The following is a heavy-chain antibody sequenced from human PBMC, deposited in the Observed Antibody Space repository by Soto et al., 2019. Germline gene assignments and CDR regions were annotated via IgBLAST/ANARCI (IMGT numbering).Heavy chain of an antibody. J-gene: IGHJ5*02. V-gene: IGHV4-59*01. CDR3: GCCLDYYDSSGDPKWFDP. D-gene: IGHD3-22*01. CDR2: IYYSGST. CDR1: GGSISSYY. Sequence: SETLSLTCPVSGGSISSYYWRWIRQPPGKGRELIGYIYYSGSTNYNPSLKSRVTISVDTSKNHFSLKLSSVTAADTAVYYCGCCLDYYDSSGDPKWFDPGGQGTLDTVSS.